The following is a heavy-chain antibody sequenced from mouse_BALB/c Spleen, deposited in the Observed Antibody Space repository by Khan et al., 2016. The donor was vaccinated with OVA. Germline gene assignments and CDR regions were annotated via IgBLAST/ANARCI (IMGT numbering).Heavy chain of an antibody. CDR3: ERRDYYGGRYDVLDY. CDR1: GYTFKNYG. Sequence: QIQLVQSGPELKKPGETVKISCKASGYTFKNYGMTWVKQAPGKGLKWMGWINTYSGEPTYADDFKGRFAFTLDTSASTAYLQINNLKNEDMATXFCERRDYYGGRYDVLDYWGQGTSVTVSS. V-gene: IGHV9-1*02. CDR2: INTYSGEP. D-gene: IGHD1-1*02. J-gene: IGHJ4*01.